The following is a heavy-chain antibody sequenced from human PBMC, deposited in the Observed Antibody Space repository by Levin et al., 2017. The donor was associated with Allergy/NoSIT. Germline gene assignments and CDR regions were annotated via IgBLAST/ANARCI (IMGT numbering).Heavy chain of an antibody. CDR2: INSDGSST. Sequence: GESLKISCAASGFTFSSYWMHWVRQAPGKGLVWVSRINSDGSSTSYADSVKGRFTISRDNAKNTLYLQMNSLRAEDTAVYYCARDHLGEPYYDILTGYSTPRFDYWGQGTLVTVSS. D-gene: IGHD3-9*01. J-gene: IGHJ4*02. CDR3: ARDHLGEPYYDILTGYSTPRFDY. CDR1: GFTFSSYW. V-gene: IGHV3-74*01.